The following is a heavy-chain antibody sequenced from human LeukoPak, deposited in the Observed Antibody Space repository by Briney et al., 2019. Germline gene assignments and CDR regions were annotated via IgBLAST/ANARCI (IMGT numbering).Heavy chain of an antibody. Sequence: SSETLSLTCAVYGGSFSGYYWSWIRQPPGKGLEWIGEINHSGSTNYNPSLKSRVTISVDTSKNQFSLKLSSVTAADTAVYYCARRSIYYDSSGYYGYWGQGTLVTVSS. CDR2: INHSGST. CDR1: GGSFSGYY. D-gene: IGHD3-22*01. CDR3: ARRSIYYDSSGYYGY. J-gene: IGHJ4*02. V-gene: IGHV4-34*01.